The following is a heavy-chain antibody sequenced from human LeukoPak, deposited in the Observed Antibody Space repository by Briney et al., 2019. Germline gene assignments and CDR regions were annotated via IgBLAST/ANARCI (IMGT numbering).Heavy chain of an antibody. Sequence: GGSLRLSWTASGFTFRSFAMNWVRQVPGKGLEWVSVVTGDSGTIHYSDSVKGRFTISRGNSKNTLYLQMNNLRAEDTAVYYCAKGWSGYFRSPFDLWGQGTMVTVSS. D-gene: IGHD3-3*01. J-gene: IGHJ3*01. CDR2: VTGDSGTI. CDR3: AKGWSGYFRSPFDL. CDR1: GFTFRSFA. V-gene: IGHV3-23*01.